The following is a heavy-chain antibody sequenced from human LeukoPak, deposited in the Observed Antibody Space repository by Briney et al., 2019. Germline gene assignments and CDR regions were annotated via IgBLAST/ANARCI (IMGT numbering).Heavy chain of an antibody. D-gene: IGHD2-8*01. CDR2: INTNTGNP. CDR1: AYTFTRYA. Sequence: ASVKVSCKASAYTFTRYAMNWVRQAPGQGLEWMGWINTNTGNPTYVQGFTGRFVFSLDTSVSTAYLQISSLKAEDTAVYYCARGGGDLGYCTNGVCYILDPWGQGTLVTVSS. CDR3: ARGGGDLGYCTNGVCYILDP. V-gene: IGHV7-4-1*02. J-gene: IGHJ5*02.